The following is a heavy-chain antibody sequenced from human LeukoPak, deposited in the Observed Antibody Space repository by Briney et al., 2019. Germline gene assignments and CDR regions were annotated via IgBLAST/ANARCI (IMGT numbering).Heavy chain of an antibody. CDR3: AGLGYCSSTSCYSDYYYYMDV. D-gene: IGHD2-2*01. V-gene: IGHV1-69*13. CDR1: GGTFSSYA. J-gene: IGHJ6*03. Sequence: ASVKVSCKASGGTFSSYAISWVRQAPGQGLEWMGGIIPIFGTANYAQKFQGRVKITADESTSTAYMELSSLRSEDTAVYYCAGLGYCSSTSCYSDYYYYMDVWGKGTTVTVSS. CDR2: IIPIFGTA.